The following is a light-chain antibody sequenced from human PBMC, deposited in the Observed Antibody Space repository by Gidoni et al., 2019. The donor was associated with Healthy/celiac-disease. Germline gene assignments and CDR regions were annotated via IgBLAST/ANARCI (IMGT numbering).Light chain of an antibody. V-gene: IGKV1-39*01. CDR1: QSISSY. J-gene: IGKJ4*01. CDR3: QQSYSTPRT. CDR2: AAS. Sequence: EIQMTQSPSSLSASVGDRVTITCRASQSISSYLNWYQQKPGKAPKLLIYAASSLQSGVPSRFSGSGSGTDFTLTISSLQPEDFATYYCQQSYSTPRTFGGGTKVEIK.